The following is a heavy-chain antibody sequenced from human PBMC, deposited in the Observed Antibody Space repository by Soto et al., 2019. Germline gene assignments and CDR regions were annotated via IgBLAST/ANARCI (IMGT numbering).Heavy chain of an antibody. Sequence: ASVKVSCKTSGYTFTSYDIMWVRRATGQGLEWMGRMNPNSGNTDYARKFQGRVTMTRDTPISTAYMELSSLTSEDTAVYYCATGSYYYYYYGMDVWGQGTTVTVSS. V-gene: IGHV1-8*01. CDR1: GYTFTSYD. CDR3: ATGSYYYYYYGMDV. CDR2: MNPNSGNT. J-gene: IGHJ6*02.